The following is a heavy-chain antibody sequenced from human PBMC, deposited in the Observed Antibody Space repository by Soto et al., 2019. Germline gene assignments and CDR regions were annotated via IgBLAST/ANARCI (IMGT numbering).Heavy chain of an antibody. J-gene: IGHJ6*02. D-gene: IGHD2-21*02. Sequence: QVQLVQSGAEVKKPGSSVKVSCKASGGTFSSYAVSWVRQAPGQGLEWMGGIIPIFGTADYAQKFQGRVTIIADESTSTAYMELSSLISEDTAIYYCASHCGGDCYSRSPPYYYYGMDVWGQGTTVTVSS. CDR2: IIPIFGTA. V-gene: IGHV1-69*12. CDR3: ASHCGGDCYSRSPPYYYYGMDV. CDR1: GGTFSSYA.